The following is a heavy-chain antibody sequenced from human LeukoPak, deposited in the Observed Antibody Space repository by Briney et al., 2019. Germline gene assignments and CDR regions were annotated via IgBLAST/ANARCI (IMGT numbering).Heavy chain of an antibody. Sequence: GGSLRLSCAASGFTFDDYGISWVRQAPGKGLEWVSGINWNGGSTGYADSVKGRFTISRDNAKNPLYLQMNSLRAEDTALYYCARGGYGYVLDYWGQGTLVTVSS. CDR2: INWNGGST. V-gene: IGHV3-20*04. J-gene: IGHJ4*02. CDR3: ARGGYGYVLDY. CDR1: GFTFDDYG. D-gene: IGHD5-18*01.